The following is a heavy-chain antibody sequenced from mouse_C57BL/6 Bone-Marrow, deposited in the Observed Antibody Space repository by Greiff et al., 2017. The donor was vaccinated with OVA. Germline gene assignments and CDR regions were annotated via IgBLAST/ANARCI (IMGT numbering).Heavy chain of an antibody. Sequence: VKLVESGAELVRPGASVTLSCKASGYTFTDYEMHWVKQTPVHGLEWIGAIDPETGGTAYNQKFKGKAILTADKSSSTAYMELRSLTSEDSAFYYYTSSYSNYRDLDYWGQGTTLTVSS. CDR3: TSSYSNYRDLDY. V-gene: IGHV1-15*01. D-gene: IGHD2-5*01. J-gene: IGHJ2*01. CDR1: GYTFTDYE. CDR2: IDPETGGT.